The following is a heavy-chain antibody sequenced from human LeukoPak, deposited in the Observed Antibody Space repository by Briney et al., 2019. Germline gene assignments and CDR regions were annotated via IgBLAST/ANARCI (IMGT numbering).Heavy chain of an antibody. Sequence: SGPTLVNPTQTLPLTCTVTGFSITTNGVGVGSSRQAPGKALEWLAIIFWDGDRRYNSSLRSRLTITSDNSKNQVVLTMTNMDPVDTATYFCAHSLRRPSCSGGNCYYFDYWGQGTLVTVSS. J-gene: IGHJ4*02. V-gene: IGHV2-5*02. CDR2: IFWDGDR. D-gene: IGHD2-15*01. CDR1: GFSITTNGVG. CDR3: AHSLRRPSCSGGNCYYFDY.